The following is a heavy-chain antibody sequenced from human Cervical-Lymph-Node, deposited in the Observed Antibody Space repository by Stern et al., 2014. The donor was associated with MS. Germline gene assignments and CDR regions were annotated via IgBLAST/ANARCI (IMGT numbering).Heavy chain of an antibody. CDR2: ISAYNGNT. Sequence: VQLVESGAEVKKPGASVKVSCKASGYTFTSYGIRWVRQAPGQGLEWMGWISAYNGNTSYEKKVQGSVTMTTDTYTSTAYMELRRLRSDDRAVYYCARGLLGSENAFDIWGQGTMVIVSS. D-gene: IGHD2-15*01. CDR3: ARGLLGSENAFDI. CDR1: GYTFTSYG. V-gene: IGHV1-18*01. J-gene: IGHJ3*02.